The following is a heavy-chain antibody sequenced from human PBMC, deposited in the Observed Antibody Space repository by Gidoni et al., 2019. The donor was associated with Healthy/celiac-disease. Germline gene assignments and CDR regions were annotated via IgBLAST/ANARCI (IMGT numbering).Heavy chain of an antibody. V-gene: IGHV3-33*01. Sequence: QVQLVESGGGVVQPGRSMRLSCAASGFTFSSYGTHWVSQAPGKGLEWVAVIWYDGSNKYYADSVKGRFTISRDNSKNTLYLQMNSLRAEDTAVYYCARDPQQWLVLLYGNHYGMDVWGQGTTVTVSS. J-gene: IGHJ6*02. CDR1: GFTFSSYG. D-gene: IGHD6-19*01. CDR3: ARDPQQWLVLLYGNHYGMDV. CDR2: IWYDGSNK.